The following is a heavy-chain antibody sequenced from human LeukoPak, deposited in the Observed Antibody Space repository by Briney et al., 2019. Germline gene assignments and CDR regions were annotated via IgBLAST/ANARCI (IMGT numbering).Heavy chain of an antibody. D-gene: IGHD6-19*01. CDR2: IYSRGST. CDR3: ARDPMVGTFRAFDI. Sequence: SETLSLTCTVSGGSISSYYWSWIRQPAGKGLEWIGRIYSRGSTNYNPSLQSRVTMSVDTSKNQISLRLNSVTAADTAVYYCARDPMVGTFRAFDIWGQGTMVTVSS. CDR1: GGSISSYY. J-gene: IGHJ3*02. V-gene: IGHV4-4*07.